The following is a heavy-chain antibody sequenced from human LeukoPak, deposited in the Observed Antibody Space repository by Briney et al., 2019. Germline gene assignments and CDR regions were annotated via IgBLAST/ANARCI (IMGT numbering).Heavy chain of an antibody. CDR2: IKQDGSEK. V-gene: IGHV3-7*05. D-gene: IGHD3-22*01. Sequence: GGSLRLSCEASAFTFSSYWMSWVRQAPGKGLEWVANIKQDGSEKYYVDFVKGRFTISRDNAKNSLYLQMNSLRAEDTAVYYCAKGFSPYYDSSEGWFDPWGQGTLVTVSS. CDR3: AKGFSPYYDSSEGWFDP. J-gene: IGHJ5*02. CDR1: AFTFSSYW.